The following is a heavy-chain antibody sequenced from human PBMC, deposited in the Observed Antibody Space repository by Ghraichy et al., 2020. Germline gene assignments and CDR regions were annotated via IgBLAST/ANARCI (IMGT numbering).Heavy chain of an antibody. CDR2: IWYDGSNK. CDR3: ARESGDDEYFQH. V-gene: IGHV3-33*01. CDR1: GFTFSSYG. D-gene: IGHD3-10*01. Sequence: GGSLRLSCAASGFTFSSYGMHWVRQAPGKGLEWVAVIWYDGSNKYYADSVKGRFTISRDNSKNTLYLQMNSLRAEDTAVYYCARESGDDEYFQHWGQGTLVTVSS. J-gene: IGHJ1*01.